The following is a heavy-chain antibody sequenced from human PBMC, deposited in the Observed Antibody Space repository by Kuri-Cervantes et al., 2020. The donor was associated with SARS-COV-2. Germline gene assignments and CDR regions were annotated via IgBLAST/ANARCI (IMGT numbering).Heavy chain of an antibody. Sequence: ASVKVSCKASGYTFTSYDINWVRQATGQGLEWMGWMNPNSGNTGYAQKFQGRVTITRNTSISTAYMELSSLRSEDTAVYYCARGEYSSSSGGPPIGFDPWGQGTLVTVSS. V-gene: IGHV1-8*03. CDR3: ARGEYSSSSGGPPIGFDP. D-gene: IGHD6-6*01. J-gene: IGHJ5*02. CDR1: GYTFTSYD. CDR2: MNPNSGNT.